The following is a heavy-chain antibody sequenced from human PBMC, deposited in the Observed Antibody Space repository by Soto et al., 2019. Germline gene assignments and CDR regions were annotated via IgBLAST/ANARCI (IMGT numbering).Heavy chain of an antibody. V-gene: IGHV3-30-3*01. CDR1: GFTFSSYA. CDR2: ISYDGSNK. D-gene: IGHD5-12*01. CDR3: ARDLYSGYAADY. Sequence: GGSLRLSCAASGFTFSSYAMHWVRQAPGKGLEWVAVISYDGSNKYYADSVKGRFTISRDNSKNTLYLQMNSLRAEDTAVYYCARDLYSGYAADYWGQGTLVTVSS. J-gene: IGHJ4*02.